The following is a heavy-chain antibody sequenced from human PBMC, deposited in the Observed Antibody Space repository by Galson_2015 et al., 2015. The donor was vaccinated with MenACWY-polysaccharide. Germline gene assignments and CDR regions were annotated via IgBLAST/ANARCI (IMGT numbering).Heavy chain of an antibody. CDR3: ARDFLSTVTTRPGY. CDR2: MWNDGSNE. D-gene: IGHD4-17*01. Sequence: SLRLSCATSGFTFSSYGIHWVRQAPGKGLEWVALMWNDGSNEYNADSVKARFTIPRDSSKNTGFLEMNSLKAEDTAVYYCARDFLSTVTTRPGYWGQGTLVTVSS. V-gene: IGHV3-33*01. CDR1: GFTFSSYG. J-gene: IGHJ4*02.